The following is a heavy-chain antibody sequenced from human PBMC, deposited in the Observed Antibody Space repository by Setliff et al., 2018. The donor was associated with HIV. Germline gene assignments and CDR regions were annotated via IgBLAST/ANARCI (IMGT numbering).Heavy chain of an antibody. D-gene: IGHD3-3*01. Sequence: SETLSLTCTVSGGSISSGSYYWSWIRQPAGKGLEWIGHIYTSGSTNYNPSLKSRVTISVGTSKNQFSLKLSSVTAADTAVYYCARRHYDFWSGYYNWFDPWGQGTLVTVSS. CDR3: ARRHYDFWSGYYNWFDP. CDR2: IYTSGST. CDR1: GGSISSGSYY. J-gene: IGHJ5*02. V-gene: IGHV4-61*09.